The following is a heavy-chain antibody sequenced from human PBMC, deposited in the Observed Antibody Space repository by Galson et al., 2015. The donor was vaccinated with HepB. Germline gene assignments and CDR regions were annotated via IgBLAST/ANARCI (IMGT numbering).Heavy chain of an antibody. J-gene: IGHJ5*02. CDR1: GYTFTSYG. D-gene: IGHD5/OR15-5a*01. CDR2: ISAYNGNT. CDR3: ARNVSVNWFDP. V-gene: IGHV1-18*01. Sequence: SVKVSCKASGYTFTSYGISWVRQAPGQGLEWMGWISAYNGNTHYAQKLRGRVTMTTDTSTSTAYMELRSLRSGDTAVYYCARNVSVNWFDPWSEGSLVTVYS.